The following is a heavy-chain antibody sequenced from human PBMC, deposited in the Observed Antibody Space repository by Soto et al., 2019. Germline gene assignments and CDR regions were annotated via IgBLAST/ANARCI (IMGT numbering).Heavy chain of an antibody. D-gene: IGHD1-26*01. CDR1: GGSISSGGYY. CDR2: IYYSGST. CDR3: ARRYGGNFDY. V-gene: IGHV4-61*08. J-gene: IGHJ4*02. Sequence: SETLSLTCTVSGGSISSGGYYWSWIRQHPGKGLEWIGYIYYSGSTNYNPSLKSRVTISVDTSKNQFSLKLSSLTAADTAVYYCARRYGGNFDYWGQGTLVTVSS.